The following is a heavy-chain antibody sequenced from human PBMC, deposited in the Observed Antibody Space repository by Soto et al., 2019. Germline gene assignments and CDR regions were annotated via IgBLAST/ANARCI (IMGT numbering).Heavy chain of an antibody. D-gene: IGHD3-16*01. J-gene: IGHJ6*01. CDR1: GFAVSSNY. CDR3: ASSRTGITCGGKDV. Sequence: EVQLVESGGDLVQPGGSLRLSCAASGFAVSSNYMTWVRQAPGKGLEWVSVIHSGGDTHYADSVRGRFTISRDNSKTQPSLHRYSLRVEVRAVCYCASSRTGITCGGKDVRGQGPTITVSS. CDR2: IHSGGDT. V-gene: IGHV3-66*01.